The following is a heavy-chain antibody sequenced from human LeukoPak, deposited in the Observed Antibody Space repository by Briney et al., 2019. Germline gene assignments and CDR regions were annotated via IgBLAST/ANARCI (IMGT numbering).Heavy chain of an antibody. Sequence: GGSLRLSCAASGFTFSSYWMHWVRQAPGKGLVWVSRIHSDGGTTSYADSVKGRFTISRDNAKNTLYLQMNSLRAEDTAVYYCARASSTSCYYWGQGTLVTVSS. V-gene: IGHV3-74*01. CDR2: IHSDGGTT. CDR3: ARASSTSCYY. D-gene: IGHD2-2*01. CDR1: GFTFSSYW. J-gene: IGHJ4*02.